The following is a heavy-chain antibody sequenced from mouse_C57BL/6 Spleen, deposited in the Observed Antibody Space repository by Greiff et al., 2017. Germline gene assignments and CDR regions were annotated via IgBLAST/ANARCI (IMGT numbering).Heavy chain of an antibody. Sequence: DVKLVESGGGLVQPGGSLSLSCAASGFTFTDYYMSWVRQPPGKALEWLGFIRNKANGYTTEYSASVKGRFTISRDNSQSILYLQMNALRAEDSATYYCARYKGYGNYYFDYWGQGTTLTVSS. CDR3: ARYKGYGNYYFDY. CDR1: GFTFTDYY. J-gene: IGHJ2*01. V-gene: IGHV7-3*01. CDR2: IRNKANGYTT. D-gene: IGHD2-10*02.